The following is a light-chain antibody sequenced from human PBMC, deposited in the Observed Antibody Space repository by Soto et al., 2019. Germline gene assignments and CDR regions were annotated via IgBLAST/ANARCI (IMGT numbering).Light chain of an antibody. CDR1: NIGSKN. V-gene: IGLV3-21*02. J-gene: IGLJ1*01. CDR2: DDS. CDR3: HVWDSRSEHFV. Sequence: SYELTQPPSVSVAPGQTARITCGGNNIGSKNVHWYQQKPGQAPVRVVFDDSDRPSGISERFSGSNSGNTATLTISRVEAGDEDDYFCHVWDSRSEHFVFGAGTKVTVL.